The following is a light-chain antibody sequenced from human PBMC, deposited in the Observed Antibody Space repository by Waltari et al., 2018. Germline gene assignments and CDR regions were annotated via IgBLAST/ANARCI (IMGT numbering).Light chain of an antibody. Sequence: SALTQPAPVSGSPGQSITIPCRGISSDVGTYDAGPGYQQHPGKAPELVIYDVTHRPSGISSRFSGSKSGNKASLTISGLQADDEADYYCSSYTSSSTLEVFGGGTKLTVL. CDR3: SSYTSSSTLEV. V-gene: IGLV2-14*03. J-gene: IGLJ3*02. CDR2: DVT. CDR1: SSDVGTYDA.